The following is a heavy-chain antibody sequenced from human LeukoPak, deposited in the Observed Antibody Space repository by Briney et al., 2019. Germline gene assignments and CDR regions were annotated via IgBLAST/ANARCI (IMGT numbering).Heavy chain of an antibody. J-gene: IGHJ3*02. D-gene: IGHD3-16*01. CDR3: ARGVLMLGDAFDI. Sequence: PGGSLRLSCAASGFTLDDYGMSWVRQAPGKGLEWVSGFNWNGGSTGYVDSVKGRFTISRDNAKNSLYLQMNSLRAEDTALYYCARGVLMLGDAFDIWGQGTMVTVSS. V-gene: IGHV3-20*04. CDR2: FNWNGGST. CDR1: GFTLDDYG.